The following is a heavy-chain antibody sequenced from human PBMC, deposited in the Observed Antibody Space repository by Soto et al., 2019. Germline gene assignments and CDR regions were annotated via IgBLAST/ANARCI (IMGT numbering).Heavy chain of an antibody. D-gene: IGHD2-21*02. Sequence: GGSLRLSCAASEFAFSTHAMHWVRQAPGEGLEWVAVISFDGTNKYYADSVKGRFTISRDNSRSTLYLQMNSLRIEDTAVYYCSASRDYNRFDPWGQGTLVTVSS. V-gene: IGHV3-30-3*01. CDR1: EFAFSTHA. CDR3: SASRDYNRFDP. CDR2: ISFDGTNK. J-gene: IGHJ5*02.